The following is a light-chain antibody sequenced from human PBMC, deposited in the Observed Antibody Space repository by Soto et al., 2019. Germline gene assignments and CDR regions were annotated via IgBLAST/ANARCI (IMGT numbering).Light chain of an antibody. CDR2: DAS. CDR3: QQRSNWPPILT. V-gene: IGKV3-11*01. CDR1: QSVSSY. J-gene: IGKJ4*01. Sequence: EIVLTQSPATLSLSPGERATLSCRASQSVSSYLAWYQQKPGQAPRLLIYDASNRATGIPARFSGSGSGTDFTLTISSLEPXXFXXYXCQQRSNWPPILTFGGGTKVEIK.